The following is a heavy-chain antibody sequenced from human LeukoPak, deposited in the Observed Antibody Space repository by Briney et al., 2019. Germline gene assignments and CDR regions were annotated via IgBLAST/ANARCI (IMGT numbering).Heavy chain of an antibody. CDR3: AGDSSGLRCAFDI. Sequence: PGGSLRLSCAASGFTFSTNYMSWVRQAPGKGLEWVSVIYTGGNTFSADSLKGRFTISRDNSKNTLYLQMNSLRAEDTAVYYCAGDSSGLRCAFDIWGQGTVVTVSS. D-gene: IGHD6-19*01. CDR2: IYTGGNT. V-gene: IGHV3-53*01. J-gene: IGHJ3*02. CDR1: GFTFSTNY.